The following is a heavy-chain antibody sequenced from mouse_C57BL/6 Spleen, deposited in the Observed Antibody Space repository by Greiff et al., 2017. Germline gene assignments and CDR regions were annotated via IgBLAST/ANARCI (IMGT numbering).Heavy chain of an antibody. CDR3: AGGNWDWYFDV. CDR2: INPNNGGT. Sequence: EVQLQQSGPELVKPGASVKISCKASGYTFTDYYMNWVKQSHGKSLEWIGDINPNNGGTSYNQKFKGKATLTVDKSSSTAYMELRSLTSEDSAVYYCAGGNWDWYFDVWGTGTTVTVSS. V-gene: IGHV1-26*01. CDR1: GYTFTDYY. D-gene: IGHD4-1*01. J-gene: IGHJ1*03.